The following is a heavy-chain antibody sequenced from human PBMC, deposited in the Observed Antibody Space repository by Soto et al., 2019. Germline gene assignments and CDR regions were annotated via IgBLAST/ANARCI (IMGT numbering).Heavy chain of an antibody. CDR2: ISAYNGNT. CDR1: GGTFSSYA. D-gene: IGHD6-13*01. J-gene: IGHJ4*02. Sequence: ASVKVSCKASGGTFSSYAISWVRQAPGQGLEWMGWISAYNGNTNYAQRLQGRVTMTTDTSTSTAYMELRSLRSDDTAVYYCARGYSSSWYPCGHWGQGTLVTVSS. V-gene: IGHV1-18*01. CDR3: ARGYSSSWYPCGH.